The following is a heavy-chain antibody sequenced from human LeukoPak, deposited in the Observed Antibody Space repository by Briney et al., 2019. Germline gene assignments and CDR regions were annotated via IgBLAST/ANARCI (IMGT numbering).Heavy chain of an antibody. CDR3: ARSVEMATIACGY. V-gene: IGHV4-31*02. CDR1: GFTFSSYS. J-gene: IGHJ4*02. CDR2: IYYSGST. Sequence: LRLSCAASGFTFSSYSMNWIRQHPGKGLEWIGYIYYSGSTYYNPSLKSRVTISVDTSKNQFSLKLSSVTAADTAVYYCARSVEMATIACGYWGQGTLVTVSS. D-gene: IGHD5-24*01.